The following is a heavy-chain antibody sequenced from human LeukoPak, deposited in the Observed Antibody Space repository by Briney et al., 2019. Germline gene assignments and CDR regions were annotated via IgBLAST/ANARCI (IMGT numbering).Heavy chain of an antibody. CDR3: ARHRMVRGVMRSHYMDV. D-gene: IGHD3-10*01. CDR1: GGSFSGYY. CDR2: INHSGST. J-gene: IGHJ6*03. Sequence: SETLSLTCAVYGGSFSGYYWSWICQPPGKGLEWIGEINHSGSTNYNPSLKSRVTISVDTSKNQFSLKLSSVTAADTAVYYCARHRMVRGVMRSHYMDVWGKGTTVTISS. V-gene: IGHV4-34*01.